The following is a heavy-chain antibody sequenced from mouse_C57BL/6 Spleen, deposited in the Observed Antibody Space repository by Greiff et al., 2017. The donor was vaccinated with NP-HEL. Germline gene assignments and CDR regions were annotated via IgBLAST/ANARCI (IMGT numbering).Heavy chain of an antibody. Sequence: EVQRVESGPELVKPGASVKIPCKASGYTFTDYNMDWVKQSHGKSLEWIGDINPNNGGTIYNQKFKGKATLTVDKSSSTAYMELRSLTSEDTAVYYCARSNYSNYVPYAMDYWGQGTSVTVSS. CDR1: GYTFTDYN. J-gene: IGHJ4*01. CDR3: ARSNYSNYVPYAMDY. D-gene: IGHD2-5*01. CDR2: INPNNGGT. V-gene: IGHV1-18*01.